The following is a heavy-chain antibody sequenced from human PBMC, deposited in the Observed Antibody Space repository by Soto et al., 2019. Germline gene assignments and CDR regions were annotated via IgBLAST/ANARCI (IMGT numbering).Heavy chain of an antibody. CDR3: ARQAAAAIVLDP. CDR1: GGSISSSSSY. D-gene: IGHD2-2*02. Sequence: SETLSLTFTVSGGSISSSSSYWGWIRQPPGKGLEWIGEINHSGSTNYNPSLKSRVTILVDTSKNQFSLKLSSVTAADTAVYYCARQAAAAIVLDPWGQGTLVTVSS. CDR2: INHSGST. J-gene: IGHJ5*02. V-gene: IGHV4-39*01.